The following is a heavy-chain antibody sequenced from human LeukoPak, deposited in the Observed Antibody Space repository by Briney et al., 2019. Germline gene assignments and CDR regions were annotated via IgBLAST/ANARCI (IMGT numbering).Heavy chain of an antibody. J-gene: IGHJ6*02. CDR3: SRYCSTYTCPGYYYGMDM. D-gene: IGHD2-2*01. CDR2: ISGSGDAT. V-gene: IGHV3-23*01. Sequence: QTAGSLRLSCAASGFTFSSYAMSWVRKAPRNGLELVSVISGSGDATYYAESVQGRFTTSRDNSKNTLYLQINSLRAGDTALYYCSRYCSTYTCPGYYYGMDMWGQGTAVTVSS. CDR1: GFTFSSYA.